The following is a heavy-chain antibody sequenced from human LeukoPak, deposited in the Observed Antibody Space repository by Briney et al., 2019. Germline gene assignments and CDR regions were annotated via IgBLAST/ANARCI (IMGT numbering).Heavy chain of an antibody. V-gene: IGHV1-8*01. CDR3: AREIGAYYDSSGYYIH. CDR2: MNPNSGNT. D-gene: IGHD3-22*01. J-gene: IGHJ4*02. Sequence: ASVKVSCKASGYTFTSYDINWVRQATGQGLEWMGWMNPNSGNTGYAQKFQGRVTMTTDTSTSTAYMELRSLRSDDTAVYYCAREIGAYYDSSGYYIHWGQGTLVTVSS. CDR1: GYTFTSYD.